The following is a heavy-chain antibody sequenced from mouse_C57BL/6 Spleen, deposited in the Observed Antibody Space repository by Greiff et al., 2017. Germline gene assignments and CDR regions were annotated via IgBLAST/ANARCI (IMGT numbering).Heavy chain of an antibody. CDR1: GYTFTSYG. J-gene: IGHJ3*01. D-gene: IGHD1-1*01. V-gene: IGHV1-81*01. CDR3: ARRSVEVAY. Sequence: VQLQQSGAELARPGASVKLSCTASGYTFTSYGISWVKQRPGQGLEWIGEIYPRSGNTYYNEKFKGKATLTADKSSSPASMELRCQTSEDYAVYFCARRSVEVAYWGQGTPVTVSA. CDR2: IYPRSGNT.